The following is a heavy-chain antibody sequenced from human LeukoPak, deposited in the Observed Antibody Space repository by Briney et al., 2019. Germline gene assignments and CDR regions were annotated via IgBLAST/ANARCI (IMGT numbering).Heavy chain of an antibody. D-gene: IGHD2-15*01. CDR3: ARDCSGGSCYSGDY. V-gene: IGHV3-74*01. CDR2: INDDGSST. CDR1: GFIFRSYW. J-gene: IGHJ4*02. Sequence: GGSLRLSCAASGFIFRSYWMHWVRQPPGKVLVWGSRINDDGSSTTYAASVKGRFTISRDNDKNTLYLQMNSLRAEDTAIYYCARDCSGGSCYSGDYWGQGTLVTVSS.